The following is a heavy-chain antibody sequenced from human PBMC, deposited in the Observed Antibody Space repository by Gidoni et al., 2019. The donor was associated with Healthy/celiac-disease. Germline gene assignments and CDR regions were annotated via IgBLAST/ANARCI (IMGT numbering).Heavy chain of an antibody. CDR2: ISYDGSNK. CDR3: ARSGSGAFAFDI. CDR1: GFTFSSYA. J-gene: IGHJ3*02. D-gene: IGHD2-15*01. Sequence: QVQLVESGGGVVQPGRSLRLSCVASGFTFSSYAMHWVRQAPGKGLEWVAVISYDGSNKYYADSVKGRFTISRDNSKNTLYLQMNSLRAEDTAVYYCARSGSGAFAFDIWGQGTMVTVSS. V-gene: IGHV3-30-3*01.